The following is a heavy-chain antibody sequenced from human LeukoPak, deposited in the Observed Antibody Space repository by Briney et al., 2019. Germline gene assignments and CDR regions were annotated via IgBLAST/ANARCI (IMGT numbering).Heavy chain of an antibody. CDR1: GGSISTYY. V-gene: IGHV4-59*01. CDR3: ARAEGFGSSSGLIHF. Sequence: SETLSLTCTVSGGSISTYYWSWIRQPPGRELEWIGYIYFAGNTNYNPSLKSRVTISVDTSNNEFYLNLNSVTAADTAVYFCARAEGFGSSSGLIHFWGQGTLVTVSS. CDR2: IYFAGNT. D-gene: IGHD6-13*01. J-gene: IGHJ4*02.